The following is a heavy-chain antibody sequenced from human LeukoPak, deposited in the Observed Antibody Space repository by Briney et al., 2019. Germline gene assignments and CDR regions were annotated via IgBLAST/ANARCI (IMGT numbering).Heavy chain of an antibody. J-gene: IGHJ4*02. CDR3: ARVSYYDILTGYYTPFDY. V-gene: IGHV1-8*01. CDR2: MNPKRGNT. Sequence: GASVKVSCKASGYTFTSYDINWVRQATGQGLEWMGWMNPKRGNTGYAQKFQGRVTMTRNTSISTAYMELSSLRSEDTAVYYCARVSYYDILTGYYTPFDYWGQGTLVTVSS. CDR1: GYTFTSYD. D-gene: IGHD3-9*01.